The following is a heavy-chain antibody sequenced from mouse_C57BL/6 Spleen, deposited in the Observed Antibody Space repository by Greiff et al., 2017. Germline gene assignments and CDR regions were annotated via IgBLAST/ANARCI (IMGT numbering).Heavy chain of an antibody. V-gene: IGHV3-6*01. CDR1: GYSITSGYY. Sequence: VQLKESGPGLMKPSQSLSLTCSVTGYSITSGYYWNWIRQFPGNKLEWMGYISYDGSNNYNPSLKNRISITRDTSKNQFFLKLNSMTTEDTATYYCARGEVGRYFDYWGQGTTLTVSS. J-gene: IGHJ2*01. CDR2: ISYDGSN. D-gene: IGHD1-1*02. CDR3: ARGEVGRYFDY.